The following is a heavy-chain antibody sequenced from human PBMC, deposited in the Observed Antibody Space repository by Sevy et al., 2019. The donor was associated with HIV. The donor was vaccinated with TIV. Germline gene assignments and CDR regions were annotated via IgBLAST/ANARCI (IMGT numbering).Heavy chain of an antibody. CDR1: GFTFSSYE. CDR2: ISSSGSTI. CDR3: ARDTAMVTGIFDY. D-gene: IGHD5-18*01. V-gene: IGHV3-48*03. J-gene: IGHJ4*02. Sequence: GGSLRLSCAASGFTFSSYEMNWVRQAPGKGLEWVSYISSSGSTIYYADSVKGRFTISRDNAKNSLYLQMNSLRAEDTAVYYCARDTAMVTGIFDYWGQGTLVTVSS.